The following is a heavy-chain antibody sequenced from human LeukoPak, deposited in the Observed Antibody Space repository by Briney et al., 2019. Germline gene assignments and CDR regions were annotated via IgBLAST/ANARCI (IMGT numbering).Heavy chain of an antibody. V-gene: IGHV3-23*01. CDR3: AKDRWRWLQLGFDY. Sequence: PGGSLRLSCAASGFTFSSYAMSWVRQAPGKGLEWVSAISGSGGSTYYADSVKGRFTISRDNSKNTLYLQMNSLRAEDTAVYYCAKDRWRWLQLGFDYWAREPWSPSPQ. J-gene: IGHJ4*02. D-gene: IGHD5-24*01. CDR2: ISGSGGST. CDR1: GFTFSSYA.